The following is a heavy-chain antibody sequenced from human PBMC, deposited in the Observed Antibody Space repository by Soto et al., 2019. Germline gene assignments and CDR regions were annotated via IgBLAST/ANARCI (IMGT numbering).Heavy chain of an antibody. CDR1: GFTFSDYV. D-gene: IGHD3-3*01. J-gene: IGHJ6*02. CDR3: ARDRSTDFGLDV. Sequence: PGGSLRLSCVASGFTFSDYVMSWVRQVPGKGLEWVSSISDGGERTDYRDSVRGRLTISRDNARFTLHLQMNSLRVDDTATYFCARDRSTDFGLDVWGQGTTVTVSS. CDR2: ISDGGERT. V-gene: IGHV3-23*01.